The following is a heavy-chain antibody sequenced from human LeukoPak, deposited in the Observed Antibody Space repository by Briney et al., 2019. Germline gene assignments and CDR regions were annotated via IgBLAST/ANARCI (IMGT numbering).Heavy chain of an antibody. CDR1: GFTFSSYG. CDR2: ISYDGSNK. D-gene: IGHD2-15*01. CDR3: AKDTHDCSGGSCYPRWLDP. V-gene: IGHV3-30*18. Sequence: GRSLRLSCAASGFTFSSYGMHWVRQAPGKGLEWVAVISYDGSNKYYADSVKGRFTISRDNSKNTLYLQMNSLRAEDTAVYYCAKDTHDCSGGSCYPRWLDPWGQGTLVTVSS. J-gene: IGHJ5*02.